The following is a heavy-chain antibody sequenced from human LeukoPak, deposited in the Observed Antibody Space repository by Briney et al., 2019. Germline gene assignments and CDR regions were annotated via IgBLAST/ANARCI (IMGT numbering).Heavy chain of an antibody. CDR2: ISWDGGST. D-gene: IGHD3-10*01. CDR3: AKDIGSGSYYNPIDY. V-gene: IGHV3-43D*04. J-gene: IGHJ4*02. Sequence: PGGSLRLSCAASGFTFDDYAMHWVRHAPGKGLEWVSLISWDGGSTYYADSVKGRFTISRDNRKNSLYLQMNSLRAEDTALYYCAKDIGSGSYYNPIDYWGQGTLVTVSS. CDR1: GFTFDDYA.